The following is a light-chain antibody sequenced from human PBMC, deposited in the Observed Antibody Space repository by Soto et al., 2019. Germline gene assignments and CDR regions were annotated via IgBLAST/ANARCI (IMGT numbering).Light chain of an antibody. CDR3: QQYRNWPPLT. CDR2: GAS. CDR1: QSVGSA. V-gene: IGKV3-15*01. Sequence: EIVMTQSPATLSVSPGETATLSCRASQSVGSAVAWYQHKPGQAPRLLIVGASIRATGVPGRFSGGGSGTEFTLTIATLQSEDLAVYYCQQYRNWPPLTFGGGTTVEI. J-gene: IGKJ4*01.